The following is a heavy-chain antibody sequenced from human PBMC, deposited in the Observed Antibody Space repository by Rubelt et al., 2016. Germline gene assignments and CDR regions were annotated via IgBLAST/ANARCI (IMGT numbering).Heavy chain of an antibody. J-gene: IGHJ1*01. Sequence: KPGSSVKVSCKASGGTFSSYAISWVRPAPGQGLEWMGRIIPILGIANYAQKFQGRVTITADKSTSTAYMELSSLRSEDTAVYYCARPTSRGYARGDFQHWGQGTPVTVSS. V-gene: IGHV1-69*04. D-gene: IGHD3-3*01. CDR3: ARPTSRGYARGDFQH. CDR1: GGTFSSYA. CDR2: IIPILGIA.